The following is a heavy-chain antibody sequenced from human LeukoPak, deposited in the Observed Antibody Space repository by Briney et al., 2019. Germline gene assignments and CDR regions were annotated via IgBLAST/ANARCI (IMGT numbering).Heavy chain of an antibody. CDR2: ISANNNNT. J-gene: IGHJ6*03. Sequence: ASVKVSCKASGYSFTTYGISWVRQAPGQGLEWMGWISANNNNTDNVQKLQGRVTMTTDTSTSTAYMELRSLRSDDTAVYYCARGVMTTVTKRYYYYMDVWGEGTTVTISS. CDR3: ARGVMTTVTKRYYYYMDV. V-gene: IGHV1-18*01. D-gene: IGHD4-17*01. CDR1: GYSFTTYG.